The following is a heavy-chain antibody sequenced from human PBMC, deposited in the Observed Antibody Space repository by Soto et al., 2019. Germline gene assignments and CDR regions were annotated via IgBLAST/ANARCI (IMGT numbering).Heavy chain of an antibody. CDR2: ISSRGDTI. D-gene: IGHD3-10*01. CDR3: ARDSVLLWFGELYY. CDR1: GFTFSDYY. V-gene: IGHV3-11*01. J-gene: IGHJ4*02. Sequence: QVQLVESGGGLVKPGVTLRLSCAASGFTFSDYYMSWIRQAPGKGLEWVSYISSRGDTIYYADSVKGRFTISRDNAKNSLYLQMNSLRAEDTAVYYCARDSVLLWFGELYYWGQGTLVTVAS.